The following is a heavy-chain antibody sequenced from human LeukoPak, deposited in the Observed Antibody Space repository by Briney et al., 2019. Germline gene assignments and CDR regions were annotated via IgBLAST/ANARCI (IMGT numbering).Heavy chain of an antibody. CDR2: ISNSGGYQ. CDR3: AREGGTYCFDY. CDR1: GFTFSSYS. V-gene: IGHV3-21*01. Sequence: GGSLRLSCAASGFTFSSYSMNWVRQAPGKGLEWVSSISNSGGYQYYADSVKGRFTISRDNAKNSPYLQMNSLRAEDTAVYYCAREGGTYCFDYWGQGTLVTVSS. J-gene: IGHJ4*02. D-gene: IGHD1-26*01.